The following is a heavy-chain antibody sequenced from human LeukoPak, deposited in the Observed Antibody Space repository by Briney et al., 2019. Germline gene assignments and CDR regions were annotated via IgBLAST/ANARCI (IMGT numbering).Heavy chain of an antibody. D-gene: IGHD6-13*01. V-gene: IGHV3-23*01. CDR2: ISTTVIAT. CDR1: GFTFSNYA. Sequence: GGSLRLSCATSGFTFSNYAMSWVRQAPGKGLEWVSAISTTVIATYYADSVKGRFTISRDNAKNTLYLQMNSLRAEDTAVYYCARVGSSSWYAPSYYYYYYGMDVWGQGTTVTVSS. CDR3: ARVGSSSWYAPSYYYYYYGMDV. J-gene: IGHJ6*02.